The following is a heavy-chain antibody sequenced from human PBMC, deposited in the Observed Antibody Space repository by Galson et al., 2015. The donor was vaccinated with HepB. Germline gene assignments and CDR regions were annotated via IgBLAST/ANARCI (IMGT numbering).Heavy chain of an antibody. D-gene: IGHD3-22*01. J-gene: IGHJ4*02. CDR2: TYYRSKWYN. CDR1: GDSVSSNSAA. CDR3: ARATPYEGRFDY. V-gene: IGHV6-1*01. Sequence: CAISGDSVSSNSAAWNWIRQSPPRGLEWLGRTYYRSKWYNDYAVSVKSRITINPDTSKNQFSLQLNSVTPEDTAVYYCARATPYEGRFDYWGQGTLVTVSS.